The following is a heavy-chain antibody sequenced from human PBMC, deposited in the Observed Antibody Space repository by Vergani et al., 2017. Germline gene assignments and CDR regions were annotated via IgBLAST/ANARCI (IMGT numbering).Heavy chain of an antibody. D-gene: IGHD3-3*01. V-gene: IGHV4-39*07. CDR3: ARADDFWSGYYASGYYFDY. CDR2: IYYSGST. CDR1: NDSVSNTFYY. J-gene: IGHJ4*02. Sequence: QVQLQESGPGLVKPSETLSLTCTVSNDSVSNTFYYWGWIRQTPGKGLEWIGSIYYSGSTYYNPSLKSRVTISVDTSKNQFSLKLSSVTAADTAVYYCARADDFWSGYYASGYYFDYWGQGTLVTVSS.